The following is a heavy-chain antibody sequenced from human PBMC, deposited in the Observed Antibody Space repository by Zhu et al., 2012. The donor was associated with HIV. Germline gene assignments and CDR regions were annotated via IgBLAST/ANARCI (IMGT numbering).Heavy chain of an antibody. CDR1: GYSINSGFY. CDR2: IYHSGGX. CDR3: ARVIRLGXRYYFDY. Sequence: QVQLQESGPGLVKPLETLSLTCAVSGYSINSGFYWGWIRQPPGKGLEWIGNIYHSGGXYYNPSLKSRVTISVDTSKNHFSLSLSSVTAADTAVYYCARVIRLGXRYYFDYWGQGTLVTVSS. J-gene: IGHJ4*02. D-gene: IGHD3-16*01. V-gene: IGHV4-38-2*01.